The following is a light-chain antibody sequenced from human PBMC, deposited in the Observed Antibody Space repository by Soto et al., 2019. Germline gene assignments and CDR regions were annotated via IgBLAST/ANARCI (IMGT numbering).Light chain of an antibody. V-gene: IGKV3-20*01. CDR3: XXXGSSPXT. Sequence: EIVLTQSPGTLSLSPGERATLSCRASQSVTGSYVAWYQRKPGQAPRLLIYGASYRATDIPYRFSGSGSGTDXXLTITXXEPXDFAVXXXXXXGSSPXTFGLGTKVEVK. CDR1: QSVTGSY. CDR2: GAS. J-gene: IGKJ1*01.